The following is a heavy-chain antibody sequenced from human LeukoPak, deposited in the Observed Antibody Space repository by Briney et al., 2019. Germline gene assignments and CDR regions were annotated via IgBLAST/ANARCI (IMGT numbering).Heavy chain of an antibody. V-gene: IGHV1-2*02. CDR1: GYTFTSYD. J-gene: IGHJ4*02. CDR2: INPNSGGT. D-gene: IGHD3-10*01. CDR3: ARDRSYYGSGSYYNLDY. Sequence: ASVKVSCKASGYTFTSYDINWVRQATGQGLEWMGWINPNSGGTNYAQKFQGRVTMTRDTSISTAYMELSRLRSDDTAVYYCARDRSYYGSGSYYNLDYWGQGTLVTVSS.